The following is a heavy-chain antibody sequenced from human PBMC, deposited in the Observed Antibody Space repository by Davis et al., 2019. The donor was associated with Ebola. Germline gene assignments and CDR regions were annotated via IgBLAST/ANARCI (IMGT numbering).Heavy chain of an antibody. CDR2: ISYDGSNK. CDR1: GFTFSSYG. Sequence: GESLKISCAASGFTFSSYGMHWVRQAPGKGLEWVAVISYDGSNKYYADSVKGRFTISRDNSKNTLYLQMNSLRAEDTAVYYCAKERSQPSLEWLFYYYYGMDVWGQGTTVTVSS. V-gene: IGHV3-30*18. D-gene: IGHD3-3*01. CDR3: AKERSQPSLEWLFYYYYGMDV. J-gene: IGHJ6*02.